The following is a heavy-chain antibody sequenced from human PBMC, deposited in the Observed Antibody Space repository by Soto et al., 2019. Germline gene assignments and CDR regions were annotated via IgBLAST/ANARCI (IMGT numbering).Heavy chain of an antibody. CDR2: VWYDGSNG. J-gene: IGHJ6*02. CDR3: ARDPRTARASAMDV. CDR1: GFIFSNFG. D-gene: IGHD6-6*01. V-gene: IGHV3-33*01. Sequence: HPGGSLRLSCTASGFIFSNFGMHWVRQAPGKGLEWVAGVWYDGSNGVSAESVKGRFTISRDNSKNTLYLQMTSLRAEDTAVYYWARDPRTARASAMDVWGQGTTVTVSS.